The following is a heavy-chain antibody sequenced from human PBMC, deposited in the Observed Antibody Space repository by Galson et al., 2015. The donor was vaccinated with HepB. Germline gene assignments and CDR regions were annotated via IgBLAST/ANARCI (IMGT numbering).Heavy chain of an antibody. V-gene: IGHV5-10-1*01. J-gene: IGHJ6*02. CDR2: INPSDSYT. CDR1: RYTFTNYW. Sequence: QSGAEVKKPGESLRISCQGSRYTFTNYWISWVRQKPGKGLEWMLNINPSDSYTNYNPSFQGHVSISADKSINTAYLQWSSLQASDTAMYYCVATPQGYGMDVWGHGTTVTVSS. CDR3: VATPQGYGMDV.